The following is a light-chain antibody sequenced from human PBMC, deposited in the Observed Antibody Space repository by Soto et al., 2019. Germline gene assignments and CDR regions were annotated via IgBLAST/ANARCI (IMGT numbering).Light chain of an antibody. CDR2: GAS. Sequence: EIVMTQSPATLSVSPGERATLSCRASQSVSSNLAWYQQKPGQAPRLLIYGASTRATGIPARFSGSGSGTEFTLPISSLQSEDFAVYYCQQYNNWPPLTFGPGTKVDIK. CDR1: QSVSSN. V-gene: IGKV3-15*01. CDR3: QQYNNWPPLT. J-gene: IGKJ3*01.